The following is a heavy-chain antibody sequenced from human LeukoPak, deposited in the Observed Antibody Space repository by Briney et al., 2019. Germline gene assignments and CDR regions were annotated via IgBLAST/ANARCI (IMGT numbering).Heavy chain of an antibody. CDR1: GFTFGGYG. V-gene: IGHV3-33*01. Sequence: GRSLRLSCAGSGFTFGGYGMHGFRRTPGKGLEWVAVIAYDGSRAFYADSVKGRFTISRDNSKNTMSVQMDDLRAEDTAVYYCTRYNNDHFDCWGQGTLVTVSS. CDR3: TRYNNDHFDC. D-gene: IGHD1-14*01. CDR2: IAYDGSRA. J-gene: IGHJ4*02.